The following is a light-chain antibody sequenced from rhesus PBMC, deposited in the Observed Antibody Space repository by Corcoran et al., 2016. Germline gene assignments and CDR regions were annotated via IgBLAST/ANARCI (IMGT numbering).Light chain of an antibody. J-gene: IGKJ1*01. CDR2: YAS. Sequence: DIQMTQSPSSLSASVGDRVTITCRASQGINHYLSWYQQKPGKASKPLFYYASSLETGVPSRFSGSGSGKYYTLTISILQPEDIATYDCQRYNNSPWTFGQGTKVEIK. CDR1: QGINHY. V-gene: IGKV1-66*01. CDR3: QRYNNSPWT.